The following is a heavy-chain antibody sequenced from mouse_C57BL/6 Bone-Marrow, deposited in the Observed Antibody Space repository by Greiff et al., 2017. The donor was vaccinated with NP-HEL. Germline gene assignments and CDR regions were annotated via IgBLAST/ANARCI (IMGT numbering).Heavy chain of an antibody. J-gene: IGHJ2*01. D-gene: IGHD2-4*01. CDR3: TRLRRDFDY. CDR2: IDPENGDT. CDR1: GFTIKDDY. V-gene: IGHV14-4*01. Sequence: VQLQQSGAELVRPGASVKLSCTASGFTIKDDYMHWVKQRPEQGLEWIGWIDPENGDTEYASKFQGKATITADTSSNTAYLQLSSLTSEDTAVYYCTRLRRDFDYWGQGTTLTVSS.